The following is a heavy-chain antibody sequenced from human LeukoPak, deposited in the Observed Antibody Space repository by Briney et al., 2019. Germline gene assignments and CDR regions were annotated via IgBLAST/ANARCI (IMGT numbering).Heavy chain of an antibody. CDR1: GDSVSSNSAS. CDR2: TYYRSKWYN. CDR3: ARASILSDFDC. J-gene: IGHJ4*02. D-gene: IGHD3-16*02. V-gene: IGHV6-1*01. Sequence: SQTLSLTCALSGDSVSSNSASWHWIRQSPSRGLEWLGRTYYRSKWYNDYAVSVKSRINISPDTSKNQFSLQLNSVTPEDTAVYYCARASILSDFDCWGQGTLVTVSS.